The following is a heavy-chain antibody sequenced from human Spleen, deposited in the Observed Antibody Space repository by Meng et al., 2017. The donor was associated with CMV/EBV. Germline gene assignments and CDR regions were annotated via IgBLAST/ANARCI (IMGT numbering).Heavy chain of an antibody. CDR1: EFTVTINY. Sequence: GESLKISCAASEFTVTINYVTWVRQAPGKGLEWVSVIYSGGGTYYTDSVKGRFTISRDNAKNSLYLQMNSLRDEDTAVYYCARDRDYFIPPDCWGQGTLVTVSS. V-gene: IGHV3-53*01. CDR2: IYSGGGT. J-gene: IGHJ4*02. CDR3: ARDRDYFIPPDC. D-gene: IGHD3-22*01.